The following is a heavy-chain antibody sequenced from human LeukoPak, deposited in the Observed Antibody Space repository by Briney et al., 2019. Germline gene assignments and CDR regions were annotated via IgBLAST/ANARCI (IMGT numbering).Heavy chain of an antibody. J-gene: IGHJ4*02. CDR2: ISGNSVST. D-gene: IGHD1-26*01. CDR3: APLGVGATGNDY. V-gene: IGHV3-23*01. CDR1: GFTFSSYG. Sequence: GGTLRLSCAASGFTFSSYGMSWVRQAPGKGLEWVSAISGNSVSTYYADSVKGRFTISRDNSKNTLYLQMNSLRAEDTAVYYCAPLGVGATGNDYWGQGTLVTVSS.